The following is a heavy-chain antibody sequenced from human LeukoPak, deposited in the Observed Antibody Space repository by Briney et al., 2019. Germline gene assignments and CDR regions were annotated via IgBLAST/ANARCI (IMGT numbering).Heavy chain of an antibody. Sequence: GGSPRLSCAASKFTFSHFAMHWVRQAPGKGLEWVAVIWHDGSEQYYTDSVKGRFTVSRDNSQNTVYLQMNSLRPEDTAVYYCAKDAQRGFDYSNSLEKWGQGTLVTVSS. CDR3: AKDAQRGFDYSNSLEK. J-gene: IGHJ4*02. CDR2: IWHDGSEQ. CDR1: KFTFSHFA. D-gene: IGHD4-11*01. V-gene: IGHV3-33*06.